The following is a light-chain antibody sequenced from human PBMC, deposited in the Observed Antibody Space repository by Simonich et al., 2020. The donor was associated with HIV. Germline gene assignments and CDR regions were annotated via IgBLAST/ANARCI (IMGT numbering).Light chain of an antibody. J-gene: IGKJ1*01. CDR1: HSLNIN. V-gene: IGKV3-15*01. CDR3: QQYNNWPPWT. CDR2: GSS. Sequence: EIVMTHSPATLSVSPGENATLSCRAIHSLNINLAWYQQTPVQTPRLLIYGSSTRATCIPARFSGSGSGTEFTLTISSMQSEDFAVYYCQQYNNWPPWTFGQGTKVEIK.